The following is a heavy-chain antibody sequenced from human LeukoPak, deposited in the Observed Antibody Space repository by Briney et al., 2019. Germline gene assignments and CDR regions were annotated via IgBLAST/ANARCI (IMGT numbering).Heavy chain of an antibody. J-gene: IGHJ4*02. CDR1: GYTFTSYG. V-gene: IGHV1-18*01. D-gene: IGHD3-22*01. Sequence: ASVKVSCKASGYTFTSYGISWVRQAPGQGLEWMGWISAYNGNTNYAQKLQGRVTMTTDTSTSTAYMELRSLRSDDTAVYYCARDRLYYYDSSGYYPNDYWGQGILVTVSS. CDR2: ISAYNGNT. CDR3: ARDRLYYYDSSGYYPNDY.